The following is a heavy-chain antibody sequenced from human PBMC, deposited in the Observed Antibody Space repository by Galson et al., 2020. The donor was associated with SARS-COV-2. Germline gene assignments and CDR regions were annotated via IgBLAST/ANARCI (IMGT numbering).Heavy chain of an antibody. V-gene: IGHV4-39*01. CDR2: FYYSAST. CDR1: GGSIRSSNYH. Sequence: SETLSLTCTVSGGSIRSSNYHWGWIRQPPGKGPEWIGSFYYSASTNYNPSLKSRVTISVDTSKSQFSLKLRSVTAADTAVYYCARRGTSETSIDYWGQGTLVTVSS. J-gene: IGHJ4*02. CDR3: ARRGTSETSIDY.